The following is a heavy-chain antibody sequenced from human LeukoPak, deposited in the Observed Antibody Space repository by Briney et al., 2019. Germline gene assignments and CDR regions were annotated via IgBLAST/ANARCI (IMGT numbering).Heavy chain of an antibody. Sequence: GGSLRLSCVASGFTFSSYSMSWVRQAPGKGLEWVSVIYSGGSTYYADSVKGRFTISRDNSKNTLYLQMNSLRAEDTAVYYCARDPIAVAGPPPEYFQHWGQGTLVTVSS. J-gene: IGHJ1*01. D-gene: IGHD6-19*01. CDR1: GFTFSSYS. CDR3: ARDPIAVAGPPPEYFQH. CDR2: IYSGGST. V-gene: IGHV3-66*01.